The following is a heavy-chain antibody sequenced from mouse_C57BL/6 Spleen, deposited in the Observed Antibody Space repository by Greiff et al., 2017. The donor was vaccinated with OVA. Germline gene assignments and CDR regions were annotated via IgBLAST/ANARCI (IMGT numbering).Heavy chain of an antibody. CDR3: ARSGYGSSYGFDV. Sequence: QVQLQQSGAELVRPGASVKLSCKASGYTFTDYYINWVKQRPGQGLEWIARIYPGSGNTYYNEKFKGKATLTAEKSSSTAYMQLSSLTSEDSAVYVCARSGYGSSYGFDVWGTGTTVTVSS. D-gene: IGHD1-1*01. CDR2: IYPGSGNT. CDR1: GYTFTDYY. J-gene: IGHJ1*03. V-gene: IGHV1-76*01.